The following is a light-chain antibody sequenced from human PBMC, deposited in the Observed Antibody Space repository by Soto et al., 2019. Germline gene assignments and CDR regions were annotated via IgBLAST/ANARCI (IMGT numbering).Light chain of an antibody. V-gene: IGKV1-39*01. CDR1: QSISIY. Sequence: DIQMTQSPSSLSASVGDRVTITCRTSQSISIYLNWYQQKPGKAPKVLIYGVSTLQSGVPSRFSGSGSGTAFTLTISSLQPEDFAVYYCQQYNNWPPITFGQGTRLEIK. CDR3: QQYNNWPPIT. J-gene: IGKJ5*01. CDR2: GVS.